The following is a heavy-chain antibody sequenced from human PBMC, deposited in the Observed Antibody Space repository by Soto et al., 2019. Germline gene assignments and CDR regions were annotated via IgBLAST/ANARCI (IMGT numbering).Heavy chain of an antibody. CDR1: GYSFTSYW. CDR3: ERRTAAADY. D-gene: IGHD6-13*01. Sequence: EVQLVPSGAEVKKPGESLKISCKGSGYSFTSYWIGWVRQMPGKGLVWMGIIYPGDSDTRYSPSVQGQVTLSADKTISTAYLQGSSLRASDTGMYYWERRTAAADYWGQGTLVTVSS. V-gene: IGHV5-51*01. J-gene: IGHJ4*02. CDR2: IYPGDSDT.